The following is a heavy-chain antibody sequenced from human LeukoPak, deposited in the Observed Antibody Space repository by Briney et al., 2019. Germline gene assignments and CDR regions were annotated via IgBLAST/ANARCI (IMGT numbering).Heavy chain of an antibody. V-gene: IGHV3-23*01. CDR1: GFTFSGCA. J-gene: IGHJ4*02. Sequence: GGSLRLSCAASGFTFSGCAMTWVRRAPGKGLEWVSSISVGGGSSAYYAASVKGRFTISRDNSKNTLYLQMNSLRAEDMAVYYCAKGGVTARFDYWGQGTLVTVSS. CDR3: AKGGVTARFDY. CDR2: ISVGGGSSA. D-gene: IGHD2-21*02.